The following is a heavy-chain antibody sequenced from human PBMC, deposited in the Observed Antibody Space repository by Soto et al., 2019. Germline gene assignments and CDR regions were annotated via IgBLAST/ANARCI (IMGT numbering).Heavy chain of an antibody. Sequence: QVQLVESGGGVVQPGRSLRLSCAASGFTFSTNAMHWVRQAPGKGLEWVAVISYDGSTRYYADSIKGRFTISRDNSKNTLYLQVNNLRAEDTAVDYCAKQFSGWSYYFDYWGQGTLVTVSS. J-gene: IGHJ4*02. CDR1: GFTFSTNA. CDR2: ISYDGSTR. V-gene: IGHV3-30-3*02. D-gene: IGHD6-19*01. CDR3: AKQFSGWSYYFDY.